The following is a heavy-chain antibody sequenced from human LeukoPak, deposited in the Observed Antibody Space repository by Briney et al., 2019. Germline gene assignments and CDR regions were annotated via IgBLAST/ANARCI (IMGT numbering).Heavy chain of an antibody. Sequence: GRSLRLSCVASGFTFSSHGMHWVRQAPGKGLEWVAVIWYDGSHRYYPDSVKGRFTISRDNSKDTLFLQMDSLRVDDTAVYYCVRDNAAADGALDYWGQGSLVTVSS. D-gene: IGHD5-24*01. CDR2: IWYDGSHR. V-gene: IGHV3-33*01. CDR1: GFTFSSHG. CDR3: VRDNAAADGALDY. J-gene: IGHJ4*02.